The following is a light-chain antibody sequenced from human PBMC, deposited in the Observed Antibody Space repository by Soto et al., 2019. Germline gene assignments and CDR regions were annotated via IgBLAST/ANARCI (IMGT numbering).Light chain of an antibody. V-gene: IGLV1-44*01. J-gene: IGLJ2*01. Sequence: QSVLTQPPSASGTPGQRVTISCSGSSSNIGSNAIHWYQQLPGTAPKLLMHSSNQRPSGVPDRFSGSKSGTSASLAISGLQSEDEADYYCAAWDDSLNGVVFGGGTKLTVL. CDR1: SSNIGSNA. CDR2: SSN. CDR3: AAWDDSLNGVV.